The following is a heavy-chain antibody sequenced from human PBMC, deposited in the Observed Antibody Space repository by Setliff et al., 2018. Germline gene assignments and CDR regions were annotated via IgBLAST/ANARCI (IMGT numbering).Heavy chain of an antibody. D-gene: IGHD3-10*01. V-gene: IGHV3-23*01. CDR1: GFTFSSYA. J-gene: IGHJ4*02. CDR3: AKSYGSGSYRPLFDY. CDR2: ISNSGGST. Sequence: GESLKISCAASGFTFSSYAMSWVRQAPGKGLEWVSSISNSGGSTFYADSVKGRFTISRDNSKNTLYVQMNSLRAEDTAVYYCAKSYGSGSYRPLFDYWGQGTLVTVSS.